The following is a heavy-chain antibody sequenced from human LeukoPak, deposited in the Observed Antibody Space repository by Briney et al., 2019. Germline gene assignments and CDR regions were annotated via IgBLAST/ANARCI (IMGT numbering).Heavy chain of an antibody. CDR2: IYTSGSI. V-gene: IGHV4-61*02. J-gene: IGHJ4*02. D-gene: IGHD3-10*01. CDR3: ARVSSSGVWDY. Sequence: SETLSLTCTVSDGSISSGSYYWSWIRQPAGKGLEWIGRIYTSGSINYNPSLKSRVTISLDTSKNQFSLKLSFVTAADTAVYYCARVSSSGVWDYWGQGTLVTVSS. CDR1: DGSISSGSYY.